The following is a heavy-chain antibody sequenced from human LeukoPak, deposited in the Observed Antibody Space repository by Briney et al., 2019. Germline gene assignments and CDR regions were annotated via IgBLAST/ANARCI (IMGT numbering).Heavy chain of an antibody. CDR3: AREGVTHNWFDP. Sequence: PSETLSLTCTVSGGSLSTYYWSWIRQPQGKGLEWIGYIYYSGSTNYKPSLKSRVTMSVDTSKNQSSLKLSSVTAAATAVYYCAREGVTHNWFDPWGQGTLVTVSS. V-gene: IGHV4-59*01. D-gene: IGHD4-11*01. J-gene: IGHJ5*02. CDR2: IYYSGST. CDR1: GGSLSTYY.